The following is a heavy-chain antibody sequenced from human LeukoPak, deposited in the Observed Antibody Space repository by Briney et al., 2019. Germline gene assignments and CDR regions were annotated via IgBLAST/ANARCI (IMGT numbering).Heavy chain of an antibody. J-gene: IGHJ5*02. CDR1: GFTVSSNY. D-gene: IGHD4-11*01. Sequence: GGSLRLSCAASGFTVSSNYMSWVRQAPGKGLEWVSVIYSGGSTSYADSVKGRFTVSRDNSKNTLYLQMNSLRAEDTAVYYCASRATVTTDRFWFDPWGQGTLVTVSS. CDR3: ASRATVTTDRFWFDP. CDR2: IYSGGST. V-gene: IGHV3-53*01.